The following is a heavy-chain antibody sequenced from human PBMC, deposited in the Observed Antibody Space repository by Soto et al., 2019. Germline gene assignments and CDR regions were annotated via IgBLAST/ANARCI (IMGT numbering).Heavy chain of an antibody. CDR3: ARHYYGSGSYYKPKPPSVNWFDP. Sequence: SETLSLTCTVSGGSISSSSYYWGWIRQPPGKGLEWIGSIYYSGSTYYNPSLKSRVTISVDTSKNQFSLKLSSVTAADTAVYYCARHYYGSGSYYKPKPPSVNWFDPWGQGTLVTVSS. D-gene: IGHD3-10*01. CDR2: IYYSGST. V-gene: IGHV4-39*01. J-gene: IGHJ5*02. CDR1: GGSISSSSYY.